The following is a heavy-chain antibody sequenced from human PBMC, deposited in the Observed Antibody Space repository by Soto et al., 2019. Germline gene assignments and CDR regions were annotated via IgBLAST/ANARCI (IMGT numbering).Heavy chain of an antibody. D-gene: IGHD2-15*01. CDR1: GFTFSDYY. CDR3: ARGSRIKCSGGSCYRPFDY. CDR2: ISSSGSTI. V-gene: IGHV3-11*01. J-gene: IGHJ4*02. Sequence: GGSLRLSCAASGFTFSDYYMSWIRQAPGKGLEWVSYISSSGSTIYYADSVRGRFTISRDNAKNSLYLQMNSLRAEDTAVYYCARGSRIKCSGGSCYRPFDYWGQGTLVTVSS.